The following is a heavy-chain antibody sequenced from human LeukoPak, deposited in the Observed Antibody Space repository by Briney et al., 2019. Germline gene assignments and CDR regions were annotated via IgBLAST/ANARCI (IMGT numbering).Heavy chain of an antibody. CDR1: GFTFDDYA. D-gene: IGHD2-2*01. J-gene: IGHJ3*02. CDR2: ISWNSGSI. CDR3: AKDIGYCSSTSCPLWDAFDI. Sequence: PGRSLRLSCAASGFTFDDYAMHWVRQAPGKGLEWVSGISWNSGSIGYADSVKGRFTISRDNAKNSLYLQMNSLRAEDMALYYCAKDIGYCSSTSCPLWDAFDIWGQGTMVTVSS. V-gene: IGHV3-9*03.